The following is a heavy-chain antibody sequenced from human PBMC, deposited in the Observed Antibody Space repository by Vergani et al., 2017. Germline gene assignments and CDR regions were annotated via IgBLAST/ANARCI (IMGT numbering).Heavy chain of an antibody. CDR3: ARARCIETCYMSNWLDS. V-gene: IGHV3-74*03. Sequence: DVHLAESGGGFFQPGGSLRLSCSASGFSFNSYWMHWVRQVPGKGLLWVSRIKSDGSITAYAGSVKGRFTISRDNAQNTLYLQMNSLRVEDTGVYYCARARCIETCYMSNWLDSWGQGTLVTVSS. J-gene: IGHJ5*01. CDR1: GFSFNSYW. D-gene: IGHD3-9*01. CDR2: IKSDGSIT.